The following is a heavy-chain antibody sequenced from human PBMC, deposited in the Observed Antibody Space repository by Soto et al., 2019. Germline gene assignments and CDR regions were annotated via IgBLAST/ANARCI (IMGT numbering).Heavy chain of an antibody. Sequence: SETLSLTCTVSGGSISSSSYYWGWIRQPPGKGLEWIGSIYYSGSTNYNPSLKSRVTISVDTSKNQFSLKLSSVTAADMAVYYCARRYGGNLDYWGQVTLVTVSS. CDR3: ARRYGGNLDY. D-gene: IGHD1-26*01. J-gene: IGHJ4*02. V-gene: IGHV4-39*07. CDR1: GGSISSSSYY. CDR2: IYYSGST.